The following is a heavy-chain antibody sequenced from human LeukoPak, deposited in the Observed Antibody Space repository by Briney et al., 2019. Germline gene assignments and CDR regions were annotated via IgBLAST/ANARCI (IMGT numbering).Heavy chain of an antibody. J-gene: IGHJ4*02. V-gene: IGHV3-48*04. CDR3: ARDHRYAFDN. D-gene: IGHD5-12*01. Sequence: GGSLRLSCAASGFTFSDYSMNWVRQAPGKGLEWISYVGISSGNTKYADSVKGRFTISGGSAKNSVFLQMNSLRVEDTAVYYCARDHRYAFDNWGQGTLVTVSS. CDR1: GFTFSDYS. CDR2: VGISSGNT.